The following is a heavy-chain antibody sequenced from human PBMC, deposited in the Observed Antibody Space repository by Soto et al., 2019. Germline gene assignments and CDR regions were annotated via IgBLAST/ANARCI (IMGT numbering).Heavy chain of an antibody. CDR2: MNPNSGNT. Sequence: QVQLVQSGAEVKKPGASVKVSCKASGYTFTSYDINWVRQATGQGLEWMGWMNPNSGNTGHAQKFPGSVTKARSTTLRRAYMGLGSLRSEDTAVYYCAGAPPNDYSGWSTLGYWGQGTLVTVSS. CDR3: AGAPPNDYSGWSTLGY. V-gene: IGHV1-8*01. CDR1: GYTFTSYD. D-gene: IGHD6-13*01. J-gene: IGHJ1*01.